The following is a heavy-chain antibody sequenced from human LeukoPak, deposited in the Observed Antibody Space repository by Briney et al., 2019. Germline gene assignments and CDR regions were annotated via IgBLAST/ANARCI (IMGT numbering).Heavy chain of an antibody. Sequence: PGGSLRLSCAASGFTFDDYAMRWVRQAPGKGLEWVSLISWDGGSTYYADSVKGRFTISRDNSKNSLYLQMNSLRAEDTALYYCAKDSAAMVTGEREFDYWGQGTLVTVSS. CDR2: ISWDGGST. D-gene: IGHD5-18*01. V-gene: IGHV3-43D*03. CDR3: AKDSAAMVTGEREFDY. J-gene: IGHJ4*02. CDR1: GFTFDDYA.